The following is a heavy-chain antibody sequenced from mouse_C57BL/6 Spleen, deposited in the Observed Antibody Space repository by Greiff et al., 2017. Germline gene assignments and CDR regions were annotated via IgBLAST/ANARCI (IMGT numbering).Heavy chain of an antibody. CDR1: GYSITSGYY. J-gene: IGHJ1*03. V-gene: IGHV3-6*01. CDR2: ISYDGSN. Sequence: DVQLQESEPGLVKPSQSLSLTCSVTGYSITSGYYWNWIRQFPGNKLEWMGYISYDGSNNYNPSLKNRISITRDTSKNQFFLKLNSVTTEDTATYYCARGGYFDVWGTGTTVTVSS. CDR3: ARGGYFDV.